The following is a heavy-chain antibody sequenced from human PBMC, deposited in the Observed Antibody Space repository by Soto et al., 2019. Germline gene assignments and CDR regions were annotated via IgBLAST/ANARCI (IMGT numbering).Heavy chain of an antibody. CDR2: TIPIFGTA. V-gene: IGHV1-69*13. Sequence: SVKVSCKASGGTFSSYAISWVRQAPGQGLEWMGGTIPIFGTANYAQRFQGRVTITADESTSTAYMELSSLRSEDTAVYYCARPKYYYDSSGYLGAHGMDVWGQGTTVTVSS. CDR3: ARPKYYYDSSGYLGAHGMDV. J-gene: IGHJ6*02. CDR1: GGTFSSYA. D-gene: IGHD3-22*01.